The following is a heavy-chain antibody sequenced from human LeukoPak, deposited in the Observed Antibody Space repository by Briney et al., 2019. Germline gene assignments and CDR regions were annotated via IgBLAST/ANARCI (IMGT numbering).Heavy chain of an antibody. J-gene: IGHJ4*02. CDR1: GGTFSSYA. CDR3: ARVGVGGRYYFDY. V-gene: IGHV1-69*13. Sequence: ASVKVSCKASGGTFSSYAISWVRQASGQGLEWMGGIIPIFGTANYAQKFQGRVTITADESTSTAYMELSSLRSEDTAVYYCARVGVGGRYYFDYWGQGTLVTVSS. D-gene: IGHD1-26*01. CDR2: IIPIFGTA.